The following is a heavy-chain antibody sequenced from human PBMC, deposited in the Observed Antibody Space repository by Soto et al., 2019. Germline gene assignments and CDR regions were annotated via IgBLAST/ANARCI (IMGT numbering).Heavy chain of an antibody. V-gene: IGHV3-21*01. J-gene: IGHJ3*02. D-gene: IGHD1-20*01. CDR3: ARDSVSSDDAFDI. Sequence: EVQLVESGGGLVKPGGSLRLSCAASGFTFSSYSMNWVRQAPGKGLEWVSSISSSSSYIYYADSVKGRFTISRDNAKNSLYLQMNSLRAEDTAVYYCARDSVSSDDAFDIWGRGRMVTVSS. CDR2: ISSSSSYI. CDR1: GFTFSSYS.